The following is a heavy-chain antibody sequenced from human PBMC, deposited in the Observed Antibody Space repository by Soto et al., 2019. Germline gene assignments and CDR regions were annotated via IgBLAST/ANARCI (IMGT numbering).Heavy chain of an antibody. CDR2: IYHSGST. D-gene: IGHD5-18*01. J-gene: IGHJ4*02. CDR1: GGSISSGGYS. V-gene: IGHV4-30-2*01. CDR3: ARVSGYSYGRYFDY. Sequence: SETLSLTCAVSGGSISSGGYSWSWIRQPPGKGLEWIGYIYHSGSTYYNPSLKSRVTISVDRSKNQFSLKLSSVTAADTAVYCCARVSGYSYGRYFDYWGQGTLVTVSS.